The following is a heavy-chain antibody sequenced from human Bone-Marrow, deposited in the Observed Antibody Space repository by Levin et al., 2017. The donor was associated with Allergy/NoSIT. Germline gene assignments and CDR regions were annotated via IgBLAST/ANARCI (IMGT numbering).Heavy chain of an antibody. CDR1: GGSISSYY. Sequence: MTSETLSLTCTVSGGSISSYYWSWIRQPPGKGLEWIGYIYYSGSTNYNPSLKSRVTISVDTSKNQFSLKLSSVIAADTAVYYCARGARGSGYYDWFDPWGQGTLVTVSS. D-gene: IGHD3-22*01. CDR3: ARGARGSGYYDWFDP. CDR2: IYYSGST. V-gene: IGHV4-59*01. J-gene: IGHJ5*02.